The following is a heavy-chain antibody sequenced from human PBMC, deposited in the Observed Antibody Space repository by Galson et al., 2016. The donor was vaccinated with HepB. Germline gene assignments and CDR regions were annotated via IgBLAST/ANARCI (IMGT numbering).Heavy chain of an antibody. D-gene: IGHD1-26*01. J-gene: IGHJ4*02. CDR3: ARDWLGVVGALDC. V-gene: IGHV3-21*01. CDR2: ISSSSSYI. CDR1: GFTFNSYS. Sequence: SLRLSCAASGFTFNSYSMNWVRQAPGKGLEWVSSISSSSSYIYYADSVKGRFTVSRDNAKKSLYLQMNSLRAEDTALYFCARDWLGVVGALDCWGQGILVTVSS.